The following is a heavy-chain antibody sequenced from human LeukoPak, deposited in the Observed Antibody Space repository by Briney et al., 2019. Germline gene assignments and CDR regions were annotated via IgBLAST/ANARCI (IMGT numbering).Heavy chain of an antibody. Sequence: GESLKISCKGSGYSFTSYWIGWVRQMPGKGLEWMGIIYPGDSDTRYSPSFQGQVTISADKSISTAYLQWSSLKASDTAMYYCARLLTYYYDSSGYGYGYWGQGTLVTVSS. CDR2: IYPGDSDT. D-gene: IGHD3-22*01. J-gene: IGHJ4*02. CDR1: GYSFTSYW. V-gene: IGHV5-51*01. CDR3: ARLLTYYYDSSGYGYGY.